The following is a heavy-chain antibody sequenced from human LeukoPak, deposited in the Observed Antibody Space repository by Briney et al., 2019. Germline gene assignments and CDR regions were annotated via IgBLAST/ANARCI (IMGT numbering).Heavy chain of an antibody. Sequence: GSSVKVSCKASGGTFSSYAISWVRQAPGQGLEWMGGIIPIFGTANYAQKFQGRVTITADESTSTAYMELSSLRSEDTDVYYCASAKLETRAFDIWGQGTMVTVSS. D-gene: IGHD1-1*01. CDR1: GGTFSSYA. V-gene: IGHV1-69*01. J-gene: IGHJ3*02. CDR2: IIPIFGTA. CDR3: ASAKLETRAFDI.